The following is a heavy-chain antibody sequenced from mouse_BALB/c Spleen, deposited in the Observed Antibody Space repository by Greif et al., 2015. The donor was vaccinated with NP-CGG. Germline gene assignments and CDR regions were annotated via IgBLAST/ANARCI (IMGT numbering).Heavy chain of an antibody. Sequence: VKLMESGAELVKPGASVKLSCKASGYTFTSYYMYWVKQRPGQGLEWIGEINPSNGGTNFNEKFKSTATLTVDKSSSTAYMQLSSLTSEDSAVYYCTRRSHYAMDYWGQGTSVTVSS. J-gene: IGHJ4*01. CDR1: GYTFTSYY. CDR2: INPSNGGT. CDR3: TRRSHYAMDY. V-gene: IGHV1S81*02.